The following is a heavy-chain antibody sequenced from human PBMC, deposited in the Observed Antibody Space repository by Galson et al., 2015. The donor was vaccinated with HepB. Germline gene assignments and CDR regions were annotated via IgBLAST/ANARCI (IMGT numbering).Heavy chain of an antibody. CDR3: ARAQEVVTATPGFDY. CDR1: GYTFTGYY. J-gene: IGHJ4*02. D-gene: IGHD2-21*02. V-gene: IGHV1-2*02. Sequence: QSGAEVKKPGASVKVSCKASGYTFTGYYMHWVRQAPGQGLEWMGWINPNSGGTNYAQKFQGRVTMTRDTSISTAYMELSRLRSDDTAVYYCARAQEVVTATPGFDYWGQGTLVTVSS. CDR2: INPNSGGT.